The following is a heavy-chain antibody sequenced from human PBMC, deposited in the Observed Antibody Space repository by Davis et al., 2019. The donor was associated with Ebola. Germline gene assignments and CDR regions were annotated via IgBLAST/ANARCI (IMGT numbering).Heavy chain of an antibody. CDR1: GYTFTGYY. CDR2: IYPNSGAT. Sequence: ASVKVSCKASGYTFTGYYIHWVRQAPGQGLEWMGRIYPNSGATNYAQKFQGRVTMTRDTSISTAYMELSRVRSDDTAVYYCARLSFGEVGFDYWGQGTLVTVSS. J-gene: IGHJ4*02. V-gene: IGHV1-2*06. CDR3: ARLSFGEVGFDY. D-gene: IGHD3-10*01.